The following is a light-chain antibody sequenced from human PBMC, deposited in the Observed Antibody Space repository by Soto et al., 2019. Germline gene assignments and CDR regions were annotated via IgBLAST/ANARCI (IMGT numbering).Light chain of an antibody. CDR1: SSDVGGYNY. CDR3: SSYTSSSTPVV. Sequence: QSVLTQPASVSGSPGQSITISCTGTSSDVGGYNYVSWYQQHPGKAPKLMIYEVSDRPSWVSNRFSGSKSGNTASLTISGLQAEDEADYYCSSYTSSSTPVVFGGGTQLTVL. CDR2: EVS. J-gene: IGLJ2*01. V-gene: IGLV2-14*01.